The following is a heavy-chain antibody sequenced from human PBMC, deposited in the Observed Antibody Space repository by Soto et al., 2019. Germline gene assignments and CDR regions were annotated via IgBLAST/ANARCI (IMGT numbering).Heavy chain of an antibody. Sequence: XETLSLTCTVSGCSISSSSYYWGWIRQPPGKGLEWIGIIYYSGSTYYNPSLKSRVTISVDTSKNQFSLKMRSVTAADTAVYYCASVGATYYYYGMDVWGQGTTVTVSS. D-gene: IGHD1-26*01. V-gene: IGHV4-39*01. CDR3: ASVGATYYYYGMDV. J-gene: IGHJ6*02. CDR1: GCSISSSSYY. CDR2: IYYSGST.